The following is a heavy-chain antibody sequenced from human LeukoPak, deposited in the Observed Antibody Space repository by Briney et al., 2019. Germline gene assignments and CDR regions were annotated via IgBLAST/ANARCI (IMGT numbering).Heavy chain of an antibody. V-gene: IGHV3-21*01. J-gene: IGHJ4*02. CDR1: GFTFSSYS. Sequence: GGSLSLSCAGSGFTFSSYSMSWVRQAPGGGLEWVSFISSGSSYIYYADSVKDRFIISRDNAKKSMFLQMDSLRAEDTAVYYCARARSGYTSGSDFDYWGQGTLVTVSS. D-gene: IGHD6-19*01. CDR3: ARARSGYTSGSDFDY. CDR2: ISSGSSYI.